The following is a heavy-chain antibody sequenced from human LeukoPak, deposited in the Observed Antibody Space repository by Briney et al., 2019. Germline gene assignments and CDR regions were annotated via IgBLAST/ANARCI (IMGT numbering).Heavy chain of an antibody. D-gene: IGHD3-10*01. CDR2: ISGSGGST. V-gene: IGHV3-23*01. CDR3: AKDYGSGSYVDY. Sequence: PGGSLRLSCAASGFTFSSYAMSWVRQAPGNGLEWVSAISGSGGSTYYADSVKGRFTISRDNSKNTLYLQMNSLRAEDTAVYYCAKDYGSGSYVDYWGQGTLVTVSS. J-gene: IGHJ4*02. CDR1: GFTFSSYA.